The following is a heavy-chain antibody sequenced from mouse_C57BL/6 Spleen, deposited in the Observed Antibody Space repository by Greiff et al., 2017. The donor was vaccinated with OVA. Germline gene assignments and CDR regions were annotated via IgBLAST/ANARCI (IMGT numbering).Heavy chain of an antibody. D-gene: IGHD1-1*01. V-gene: IGHV1-50*01. CDR3: LYYYGSSLAWFAY. CDR2: IDPSDSYT. J-gene: IGHJ3*01. CDR1: GYTFTSYW. Sequence: VQLQQPGAELVKPGASVKLSCKASGYTFTSYWMQWVKQRPGQGLEWIGEIDPSDSYTNYNQKFKGKATLTVDTSSSTAYMQLSSLTSEDSAVYYCLYYYGSSLAWFAYWGQGTLVTVSA.